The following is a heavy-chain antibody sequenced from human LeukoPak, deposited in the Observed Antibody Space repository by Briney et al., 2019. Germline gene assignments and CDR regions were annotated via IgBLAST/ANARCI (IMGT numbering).Heavy chain of an antibody. V-gene: IGHV1-69*05. D-gene: IGHD3-9*01. J-gene: IGHJ4*02. Sequence: SVKVSCKASGGTFSSYAISWVRQAPGQGLEWMGGIIPIFGTANYAQKFQGRVTITTDESTSTAYMELSSLRSEDTAVYYCANIDILTGYYNSNRKHPDYWGQGTLVTVSS. CDR1: GGTFSSYA. CDR3: ANIDILTGYYNSNRKHPDY. CDR2: IIPIFGTA.